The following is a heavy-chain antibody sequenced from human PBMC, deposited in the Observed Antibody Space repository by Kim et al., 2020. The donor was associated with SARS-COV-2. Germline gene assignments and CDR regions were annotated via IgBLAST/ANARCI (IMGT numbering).Heavy chain of an antibody. CDR1: GYTFTGYY. V-gene: IGHV1-2*06. Sequence: ASVKVSCKASGYTFTGYYMHWVRQAPGQGLEWMGRINPNSGGTNYAQKFQGRVTMTRDTSISTAYMELSRLRSDDTAVYYCARLALKGRYSYGYDYWGQGTLVTVSS. CDR3: ARLALKGRYSYGYDY. D-gene: IGHD5-18*01. CDR2: INPNSGGT. J-gene: IGHJ4*02.